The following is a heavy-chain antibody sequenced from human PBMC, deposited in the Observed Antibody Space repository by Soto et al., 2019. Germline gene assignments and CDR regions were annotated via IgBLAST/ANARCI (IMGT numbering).Heavy chain of an antibody. Sequence: QGQLVQSGAEVKKPGSSVKVSCKASGGSFSSYVINWIRQAPGQGLEWMGGIIPVSNAADYAQRFQDRVTMSVDKSASTAYMELRSLTSEDTAIYYCAQVTDYFHSRDYHGFDPWGQGTLVTVSS. J-gene: IGHJ5*02. CDR3: AQVTDYFHSRDYHGFDP. CDR2: IIPVSNAA. D-gene: IGHD3-22*01. V-gene: IGHV1-69*06. CDR1: GGSFSSYV.